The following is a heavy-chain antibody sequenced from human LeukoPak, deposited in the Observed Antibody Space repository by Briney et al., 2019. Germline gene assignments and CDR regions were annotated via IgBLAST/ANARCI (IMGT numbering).Heavy chain of an antibody. D-gene: IGHD1-26*01. J-gene: IGHJ4*02. V-gene: IGHV3-23*01. CDR2: VSKTGAYT. Sequence: PGGSLRLSCATSGFTFSSYSMSWVRQAPGKGLEWLSIVSKTGAYTYYADSVNGRFTVSRDNSDNTLYLQMRSLRAEDTAIYYCTSQTYSGSEKYYFDCWGQGTLVTVSS. CDR3: TSQTYSGSEKYYFDC. CDR1: GFTFSSYS.